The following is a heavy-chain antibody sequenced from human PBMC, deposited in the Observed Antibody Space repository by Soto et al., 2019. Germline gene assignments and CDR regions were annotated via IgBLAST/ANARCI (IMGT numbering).Heavy chain of an antibody. Sequence: QVQLVESGGDLVKRGGSLRLSCAASGYTFSDYYMSWFRQAPGKGLEWISYIDTSSTKIYYAYSVKGRFTISRDNAKNPLNLEMKILRVEDTAIYYCASHYDMWSGYLSPVDYWGQGTLITVSS. CDR2: IDTSSTKI. CDR1: GYTFSDYY. D-gene: IGHD3-3*01. V-gene: IGHV3-11*01. J-gene: IGHJ4*02. CDR3: ASHYDMWSGYLSPVDY.